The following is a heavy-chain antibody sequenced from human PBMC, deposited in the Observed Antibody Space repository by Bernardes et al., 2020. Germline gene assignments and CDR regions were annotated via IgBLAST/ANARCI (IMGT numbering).Heavy chain of an antibody. CDR1: GFTFSSYA. D-gene: IGHD1-26*01. Sequence: GGSLRLSCAASGFTFSSYAMSWVRQAPGKGLEWVSAFGGSGGGTYYADSVRGRFTISRDNAKNTLFLQMNSLRAEDTAIYYCAKENSGTYYWAGSDSWGQGTLVTVSS. V-gene: IGHV3-23*01. CDR2: FGGSGGGT. J-gene: IGHJ4*02. CDR3: AKENSGTYYWAGSDS.